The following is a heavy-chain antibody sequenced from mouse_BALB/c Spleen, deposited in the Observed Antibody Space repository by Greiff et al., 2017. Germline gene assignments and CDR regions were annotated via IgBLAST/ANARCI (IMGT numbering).Heavy chain of an antibody. CDR2: IDPSDSYT. Sequence: QVQLQQPGAELVKPGASVKLSCKASGYTFTSYWMHWVKQRPGQGLEWIGEIDPSDSYTNYNQKFKGKATLTVDKSSSTAYMQLSSLTSEDSAVYYCARSDYAMDYWGQGTSVTVSS. CDR1: GYTFTSYW. V-gene: IGHV1-69*02. CDR3: ARSDYAMDY. J-gene: IGHJ4*01.